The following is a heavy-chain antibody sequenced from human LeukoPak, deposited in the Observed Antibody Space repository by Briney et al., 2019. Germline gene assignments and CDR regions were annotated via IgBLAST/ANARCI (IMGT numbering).Heavy chain of an antibody. Sequence: GGSLRLSCAASGFTFSSYAMHWVRQAPGKGLEWVAVISYDGSNKYYADSVKGRFTISRDSSKNTLYLQMNSLRAEDTAVYYCARDLVDIVATKSGGYYYGMDVWGQGTTVTVSS. CDR2: ISYDGSNK. CDR1: GFTFSSYA. J-gene: IGHJ6*02. V-gene: IGHV3-30-3*01. D-gene: IGHD5-12*01. CDR3: ARDLVDIVATKSGGYYYGMDV.